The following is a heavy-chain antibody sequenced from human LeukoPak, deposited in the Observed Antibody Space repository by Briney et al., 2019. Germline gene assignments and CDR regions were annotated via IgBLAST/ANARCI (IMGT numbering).Heavy chain of an antibody. D-gene: IGHD3-10*02. J-gene: IGHJ4*02. Sequence: SETLSLTCTVSGGSISSYYWSWIRQPPGKGLEWIGYIYYSGSTNYNPSLKSRVTISVDTSKNQFSLKLSSVTAADTAVYYCARLTAPYVLGVSDYWGQGTLVTVSS. V-gene: IGHV4-59*08. CDR3: ARLTAPYVLGVSDY. CDR1: GGSISSYY. CDR2: IYYSGST.